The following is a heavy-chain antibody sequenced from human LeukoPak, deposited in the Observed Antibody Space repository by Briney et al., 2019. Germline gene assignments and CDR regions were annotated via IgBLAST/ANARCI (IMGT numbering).Heavy chain of an antibody. D-gene: IGHD6-13*01. V-gene: IGHV3-23*01. CDR3: ATKHSSSWSRGWYFDY. J-gene: IGHJ4*02. CDR1: GFTFSSYG. Sequence: GGSLRLSCAASGFTFSSYGMSWVRQAPGKGLEWVSAISGSGGSTYYADSVKGRFTISRDNSKNTLYLQMNSLRAEDTAVYYCATKHSSSWSRGWYFDYWGQGTLVTVSS. CDR2: ISGSGGST.